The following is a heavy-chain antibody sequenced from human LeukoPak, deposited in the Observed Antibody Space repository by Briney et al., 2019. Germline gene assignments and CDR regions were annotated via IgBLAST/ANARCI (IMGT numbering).Heavy chain of an antibody. D-gene: IGHD1-26*01. V-gene: IGHV1-2*02. CDR2: INPISGGT. CDR3: ASGRWEPYDAFDI. Sequence: GASVKVSCKASGYTFTGYYMHWVRQAPGQGLQWMGWINPISGGTDYAEKFQGRVTMTRDTSISTAYMELSRLRSDDTALYHCASGRWEPYDAFDIWGQGTMVTVSS. CDR1: GYTFTGYY. J-gene: IGHJ3*02.